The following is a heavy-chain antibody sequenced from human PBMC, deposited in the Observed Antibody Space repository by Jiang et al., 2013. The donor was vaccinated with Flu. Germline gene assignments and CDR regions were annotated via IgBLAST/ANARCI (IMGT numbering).Heavy chain of an antibody. CDR2: INPDSGGT. CDR3: ARVQTGTGAFDI. J-gene: IGHJ3*02. CDR1: GYTFSGFY. D-gene: IGHD1-1*01. Sequence: SGAEVKKPGASVKVSCKASGYTFSGFYIHWVRQAPGQGLEWMGWINPDSGGTSYAQKFQDWVTMTRDTSINTAYMELSRLRSDDTAVYCCARVQTGTGAFDIWGQGTMVTVSS. V-gene: IGHV1-2*04.